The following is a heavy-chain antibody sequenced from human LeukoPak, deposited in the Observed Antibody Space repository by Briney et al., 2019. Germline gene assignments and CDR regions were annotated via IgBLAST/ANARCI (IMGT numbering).Heavy chain of an antibody. CDR2: VSSSGSTI. Sequence: PGGSLRLSCAASGFTFSSYEMNWVRQAPGKGLEWVSYVSSSGSTIYYADSVKGRFTISRDNAKNSLYLQMNSLRAEDTAVYYCASHTPWMQLWLTDAFDIWGQGTMVTVSS. CDR1: GFTFSSYE. D-gene: IGHD5-18*01. J-gene: IGHJ3*02. CDR3: ASHTPWMQLWLTDAFDI. V-gene: IGHV3-48*03.